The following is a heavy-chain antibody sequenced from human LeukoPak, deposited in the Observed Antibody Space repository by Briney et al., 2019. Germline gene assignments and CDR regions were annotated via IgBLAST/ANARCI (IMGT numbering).Heavy chain of an antibody. Sequence: GGSLRLSCAASGFTFSSYAMSWVRQAPGKGLEWVSAISGSGGSTYYADSVKGRFTISRDNSKNTLYLQMNSLRAEDTAVYYCAKDPGGYGDYEGAFDYWGQGTLVTVSP. CDR3: AKDPGGYGDYEGAFDY. CDR1: GFTFSSYA. V-gene: IGHV3-23*01. J-gene: IGHJ4*02. CDR2: ISGSGGST. D-gene: IGHD4-17*01.